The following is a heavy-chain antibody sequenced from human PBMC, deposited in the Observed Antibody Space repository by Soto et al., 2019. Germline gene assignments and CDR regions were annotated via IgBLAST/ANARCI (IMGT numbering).Heavy chain of an antibody. D-gene: IGHD3-22*01. CDR3: ATPQDYDGCLDS. V-gene: IGHV1-3*01. J-gene: IGHJ4*02. CDR2: INFGNGNT. CDR1: GYTFTIYI. Sequence: QVQFVQSGAEVKKPGASVKVSCKTPGYTFTIYIIHWVRHAPGQRLEWMGWINFGNGNTRYSQKFQGRLTLTRDTPGNTAYLELNRLISEDTAVYYCATPQDYDGCLDSWGQGTLVTVSS.